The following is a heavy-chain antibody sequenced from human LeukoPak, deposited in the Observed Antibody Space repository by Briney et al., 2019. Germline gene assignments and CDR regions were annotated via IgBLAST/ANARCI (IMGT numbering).Heavy chain of an antibody. V-gene: IGHV4-59*08. D-gene: IGHD3-16*02. CDR1: GGSISSYY. Sequence: PSETLSLTCTVSGGSISSYYWSWIRQPPGKGLEWIGYIYYSGSTNYNPSLKSRVTISVDTSKNQFSLKLSSVTAADTAVYYCARSPRFRGVIPGQFDYWGQGTLVTVSS. CDR3: ARSPRFRGVIPGQFDY. CDR2: IYYSGST. J-gene: IGHJ4*02.